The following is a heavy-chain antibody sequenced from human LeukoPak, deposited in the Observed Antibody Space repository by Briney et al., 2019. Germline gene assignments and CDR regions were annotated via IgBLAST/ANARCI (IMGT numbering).Heavy chain of an antibody. CDR3: AREVSGTSYFDY. CDR1: GFTFSSYW. J-gene: IGHJ4*02. CDR2: INNVGSGT. V-gene: IGHV3-74*01. D-gene: IGHD1-26*01. Sequence: GGSLRLSCAASGFTFSSYWMHWVRQAPGKGLVWVSRINNVGSGTTYADSVKGRFTISRDNTKNTLCLQMNSLVDEDTAVYFCAREVSGTSYFDYWGQGTQVTVSS.